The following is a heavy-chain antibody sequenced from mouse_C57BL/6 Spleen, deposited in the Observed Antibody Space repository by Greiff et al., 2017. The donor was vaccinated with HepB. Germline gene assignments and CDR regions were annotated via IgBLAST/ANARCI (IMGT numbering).Heavy chain of an antibody. J-gene: IGHJ4*01. D-gene: IGHD1-1*01. CDR2: IHPSDSDT. Sequence: VQLQQPGAELVKPGASVKVSCKASGYTFTSYWMHWVKQRPGQGLEWIGRIHPSDSDTNYNQKFKGKATLTVDKSSSTAYMQLSSLTSEDAAVYYCAMDYCSRDAMDYWGQGTSVTVSS. CDR3: AMDYCSRDAMDY. V-gene: IGHV1-74*01. CDR1: GYTFTSYW.